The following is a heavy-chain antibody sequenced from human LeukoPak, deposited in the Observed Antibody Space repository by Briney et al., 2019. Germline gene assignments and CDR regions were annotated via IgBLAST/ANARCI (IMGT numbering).Heavy chain of an antibody. CDR3: ARDRSITIFGVVMAYYYYGMDV. J-gene: IGHJ6*02. Sequence: ASVKVSCKASGYTFPSYGISWVRQAPGQGLEWMGWISAYNGNTNYAQKLQGRVIITTDTSTSTAYMELRSLRSDDTAVYYCARDRSITIFGVVMAYYYYGMDVWGQGTTVTVSS. D-gene: IGHD3-3*01. V-gene: IGHV1-18*01. CDR2: ISAYNGNT. CDR1: GYTFPSYG.